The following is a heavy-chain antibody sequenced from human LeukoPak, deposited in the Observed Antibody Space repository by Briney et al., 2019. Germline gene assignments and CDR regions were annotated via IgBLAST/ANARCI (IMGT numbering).Heavy chain of an antibody. D-gene: IGHD3-10*01. V-gene: IGHV3-30*02. CDR2: IRYDGSNK. Sequence: PGGSLRLSCAASGFTFSSYGMHWVRQAPGKGLEWVAFIRYDGSNKCYADSVKGRFTISRDNSKNTLYLQMNSLRAEDTAVYYCAKTSRTPYGSGSYREYFQHWGQGTLVTVSS. J-gene: IGHJ1*01. CDR3: AKTSRTPYGSGSYREYFQH. CDR1: GFTFSSYG.